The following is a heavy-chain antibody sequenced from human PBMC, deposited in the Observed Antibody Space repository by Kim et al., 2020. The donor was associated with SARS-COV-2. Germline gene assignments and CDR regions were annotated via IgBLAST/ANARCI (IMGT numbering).Heavy chain of an antibody. CDR1: GFTFNTYG. Sequence: GGSLRLSCAASGFTFNTYGMHWVRQAPGKGLEWVAGISYDGSNKYYADSVKGRFTISRDNSKNTLYLQMNSLRIEDTAVYYCAKSFSGSYFGYDYWGQGNLFTVSP. D-gene: IGHD1-26*01. CDR2: ISYDGSNK. J-gene: IGHJ4*02. CDR3: AKSFSGSYFGYDY. V-gene: IGHV3-30*18.